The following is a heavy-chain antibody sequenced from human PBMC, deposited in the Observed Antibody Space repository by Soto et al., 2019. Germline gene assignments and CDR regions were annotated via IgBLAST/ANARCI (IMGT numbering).Heavy chain of an antibody. D-gene: IGHD1-26*01. Sequence: QVQLQESGPGRVKPPATLSLTCAVSGYSISSSNWWGWIRQPPGKGLEWIGYIYYSGTTYYNPSLKSRVTMSVDTSKNQFSLKLTSVTAVDTAVYYCARREIQGPIDYWGQGTLVTVSS. V-gene: IGHV4-28*01. J-gene: IGHJ4*02. CDR3: ARREIQGPIDY. CDR1: GYSISSSNW. CDR2: IYYSGTT.